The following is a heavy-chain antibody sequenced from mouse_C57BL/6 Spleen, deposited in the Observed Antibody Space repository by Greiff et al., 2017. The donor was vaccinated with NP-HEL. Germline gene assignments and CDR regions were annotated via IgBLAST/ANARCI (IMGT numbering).Heavy chain of an antibody. Sequence: QVQLQQPGTELVKPGASVKLSCKASGYTFTSYWMHWVKQRPGQGLEWIGNINPSNGGTNYNEKFKSKATLTVDKSSSTAYMQLSSRTSEDSAVYYCARSGGEGDYYGNLGAMDYWGQGTSVTVSS. D-gene: IGHD2-1*01. CDR1: GYTFTSYW. CDR2: INPSNGGT. CDR3: ARSGGEGDYYGNLGAMDY. J-gene: IGHJ4*01. V-gene: IGHV1-53*01.